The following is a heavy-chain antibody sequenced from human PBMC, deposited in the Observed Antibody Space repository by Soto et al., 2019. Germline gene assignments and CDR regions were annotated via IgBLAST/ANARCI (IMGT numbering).Heavy chain of an antibody. CDR1: GGTFSSYA. J-gene: IGHJ6*02. D-gene: IGHD3-3*01. CDR2: IIPIFGTA. CDR3: ARERKFDFWRKGLDV. Sequence: SVKVSCKASGGTFSSYAISWVRQAPGQGLEWMGGIIPIFGTANYAQKFQGRVTITADESTSTAYMELSSLRSEDTAVYYCARERKFDFWRKGLDVWGQGTTVTVSS. V-gene: IGHV1-69*13.